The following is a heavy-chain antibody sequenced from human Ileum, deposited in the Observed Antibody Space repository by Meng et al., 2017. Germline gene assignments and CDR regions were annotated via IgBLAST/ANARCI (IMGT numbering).Heavy chain of an antibody. CDR1: GGSISSGSYY. CDR3: ARWAVATNFDY. D-gene: IGHD2-21*02. J-gene: IGHJ4*02. CDR2: IYTSGST. V-gene: IGHV4-61*02. Sequence: SETLSLTCTVSGGSISSGSYYWSWIRQPAGKGLEWIGRIYTSGSTNYNPSLKSRVTISVDTSKNQFSLKLSSVTAADTAVYYCARWAVATNFDYWGQGTLVTVSS.